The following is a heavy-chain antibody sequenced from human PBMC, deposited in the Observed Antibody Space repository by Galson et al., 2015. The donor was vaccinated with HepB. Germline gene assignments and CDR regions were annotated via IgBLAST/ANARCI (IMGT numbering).Heavy chain of an antibody. V-gene: IGHV3-23*01. J-gene: IGHJ5*02. CDR3: ARVLKLATWGFDP. D-gene: IGHD1-1*01. Sequence: SLRLSCAASGFTFSNHAMTLVRQAPGKGLEWLSGIEAIDSRTYHAESVKGRFTISRDNSKDTVYLRMNGLRVDDTAVYFCARVLKLATWGFDPWGQGTLVTVSS. CDR1: GFTFSNHA. CDR2: IEAIDSRT.